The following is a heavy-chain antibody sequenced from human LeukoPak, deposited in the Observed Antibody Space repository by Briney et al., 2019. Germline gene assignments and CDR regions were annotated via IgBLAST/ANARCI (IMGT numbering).Heavy chain of an antibody. Sequence: SVKVSCKASGGTFSSYAISWVRQAPGQGLEWMGRIIPILGIANYAQKFQGRVTITADKSTSTAYMELSSLRSEDTAVYYCARDLQWLALYYFDYWGQGTLVTVSS. CDR2: IIPILGIA. CDR3: ARDLQWLALYYFDY. D-gene: IGHD6-19*01. V-gene: IGHV1-69*04. J-gene: IGHJ4*02. CDR1: GGTFSSYA.